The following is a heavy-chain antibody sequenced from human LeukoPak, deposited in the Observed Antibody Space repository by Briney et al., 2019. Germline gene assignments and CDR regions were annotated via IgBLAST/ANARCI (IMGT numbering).Heavy chain of an antibody. CDR1: GFTFNTYS. CDR3: ARGALGYSGYDQTFDY. Sequence: GGSLRLSCAASGFTFNTYSMNWVRQAPGKGLEWVSSISDNSNYIYYSDSVEGRFTISRDNSKNTVYLQMNSLRVEDTAVYYCARGALGYSGYDQTFDYWAQGTLVTVSS. D-gene: IGHD5-12*01. V-gene: IGHV3-21*01. J-gene: IGHJ4*02. CDR2: ISDNSNYI.